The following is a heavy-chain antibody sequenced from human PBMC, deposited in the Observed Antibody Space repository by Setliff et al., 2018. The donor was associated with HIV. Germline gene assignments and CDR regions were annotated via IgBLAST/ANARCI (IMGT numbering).Heavy chain of an antibody. J-gene: IGHJ2*01. CDR3: TFRTNWYFDL. CDR1: GYSISSGYY. V-gene: IGHV4-38-2*01. Sequence: TLSLTCAVSGYSISSGYYWGWIRQPPGKGLEWIGSIYHSGSTYYNPSLKSRVTISVDTSKNQFSLKLSSVTAADTAVYYCTFRTNWYFDLWGRGTLVTVSS. CDR2: IYHSGST.